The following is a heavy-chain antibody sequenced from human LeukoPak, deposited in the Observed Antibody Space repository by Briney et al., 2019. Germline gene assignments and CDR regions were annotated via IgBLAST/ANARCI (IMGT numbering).Heavy chain of an antibody. J-gene: IGHJ4*02. D-gene: IGHD6-19*01. V-gene: IGHV3-30*18. Sequence: PXXSLRLSCAASGFTFSSYGMHWVRQAPGKGLEWVAVISYDGSNKYYADSVKGRFTISRDNSKNTLYLQMNSLRAEDTAVYYCAKAVGSSGWYEGVEYWGQGTLVTGSS. CDR1: GFTFSSYG. CDR2: ISYDGSNK. CDR3: AKAVGSSGWYEGVEY.